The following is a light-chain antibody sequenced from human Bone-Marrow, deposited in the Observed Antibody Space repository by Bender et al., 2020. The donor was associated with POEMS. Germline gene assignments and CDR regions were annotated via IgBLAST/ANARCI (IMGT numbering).Light chain of an antibody. CDR3: SSYADTSTFI. Sequence: QSALTQPASVSGSPGQSITISCTGTSSDVGAYNYVSWYQQHPGKAPKLITYEVYKRPSGVPDRFSGSKSGNTASLTVSGLQSEDEADYYCSSYADTSTFIFGGGTKLTVL. J-gene: IGLJ2*01. CDR1: SSDVGAYNY. V-gene: IGLV2-8*01. CDR2: EVY.